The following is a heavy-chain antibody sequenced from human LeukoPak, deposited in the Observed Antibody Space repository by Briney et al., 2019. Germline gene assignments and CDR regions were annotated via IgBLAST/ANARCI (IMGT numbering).Heavy chain of an antibody. CDR3: AKAPVTTCRGAFCYPFDY. Sequence: PSETLSLTCAVSGGSISSSNWWSWVRQPPGKGLEWIGEIYHSGSTNYNPSLKSRVTISVDKSKNQFSLKLSSVTAADAAVYYCAKAPVTTCRGAFCYPFDYWGLGTLVTVSS. CDR2: IYHSGST. V-gene: IGHV4-4*02. CDR1: GGSISSSNW. D-gene: IGHD2-15*01. J-gene: IGHJ4*02.